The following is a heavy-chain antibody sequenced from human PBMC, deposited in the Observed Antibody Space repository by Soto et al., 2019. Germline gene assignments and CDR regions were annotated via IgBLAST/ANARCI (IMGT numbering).Heavy chain of an antibody. J-gene: IGHJ4*02. CDR2: MNQNGVEI. D-gene: IGHD7-27*01. CDR1: GFTFSASW. Sequence: PGGSLRLSGAACGFTFSASWVTWVRQAPGKRLEWVANMNQNGVEIYYVDSVKGRFTISRDNTKNSLYLQMNSLRAEDTAVYYCARDTGGYFDYWGQGTPVPVSS. CDR3: ARDTGGYFDY. V-gene: IGHV3-7*01.